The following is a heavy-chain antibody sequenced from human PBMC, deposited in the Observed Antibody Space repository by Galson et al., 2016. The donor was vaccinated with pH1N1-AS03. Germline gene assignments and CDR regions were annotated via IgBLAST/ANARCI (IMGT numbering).Heavy chain of an antibody. Sequence: SLRLSCAASGFTFSSFVMSWVRQAPGKGLEWVAAITGSGGTTCYGDSVKGRFTVSRDNSNNTLYLELNSLRAGDTAIYYCAKDLRSKIKVSGFDYWGQGALVTVSS. J-gene: IGHJ4*02. CDR1: GFTFSSFV. V-gene: IGHV3-23*01. CDR3: AKDLRSKIKVSGFDY. D-gene: IGHD5/OR15-5a*01. CDR2: ITGSGGTT.